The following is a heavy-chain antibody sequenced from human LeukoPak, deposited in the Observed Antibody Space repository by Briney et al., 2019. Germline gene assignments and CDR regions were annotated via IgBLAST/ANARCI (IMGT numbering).Heavy chain of an antibody. D-gene: IGHD3-3*01. J-gene: IGHJ4*02. CDR1: GYTFTGYY. CDR3: ARADLTYYDFWSGYKLLDY. Sequence: GASVKVSCKASGYTFTGYYMHWVRQAPGQGLEWKGWINPNSGGTNYAQKFQGRVTMTRDTSISTAYMELSRLRSDDTAVYYCARADLTYYDFWSGYKLLDYWGQGTLVTVSS. V-gene: IGHV1-2*02. CDR2: INPNSGGT.